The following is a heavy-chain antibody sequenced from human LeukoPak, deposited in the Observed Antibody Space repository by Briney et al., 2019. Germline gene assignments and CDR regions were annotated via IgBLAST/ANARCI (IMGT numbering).Heavy chain of an antibody. CDR2: IYYSGST. V-gene: IGHV4-59*01. Sequence: PSETLSLTCTVSGGSINSYYWSWIRQPPGKGLEWIGYIYYSGSTNYNPSLKSRVTISVDTSKNQFSLKLSSVTAADTAVYYCARDPLSGYFDHWGQGTLVTVSS. J-gene: IGHJ4*02. CDR1: GGSINSYY. D-gene: IGHD3-3*01. CDR3: ARDPLSGYFDH.